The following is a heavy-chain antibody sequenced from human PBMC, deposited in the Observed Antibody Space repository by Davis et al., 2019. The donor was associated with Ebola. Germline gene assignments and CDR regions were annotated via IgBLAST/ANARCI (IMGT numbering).Heavy chain of an antibody. CDR2: ISGRGGYT. CDR1: GFTFSDYY. CDR3: AVRSIGVFDI. V-gene: IGHV3-23*01. D-gene: IGHD3-3*01. J-gene: IGHJ3*02. Sequence: GESLKISCAASGFTFSDYYMSWIRQAPGKGLEWVSAISGRGGYTYYADSVKGRFTISRDNSMNTLYLQMNRLRAEDTAIYYCAVRSIGVFDIWGQGTMVTVSS.